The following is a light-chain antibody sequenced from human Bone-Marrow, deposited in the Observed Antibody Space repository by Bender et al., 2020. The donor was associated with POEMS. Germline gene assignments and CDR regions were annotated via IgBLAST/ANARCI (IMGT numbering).Light chain of an antibody. CDR2: GNN. V-gene: IGLV1-40*01. CDR1: SANIGAGYD. J-gene: IGLJ3*02. Sequence: QSVLTQPPSVSGAPGQRVTISCTGDSANIGAGYDVHWYQQLPGTAPRLLIYGNNHRPSGVPDRFSGSKSGTSASLAISDIQSEDEGDYYCSSWDDSLSGWVFGGGTKLTVL. CDR3: SSWDDSLSGWV.